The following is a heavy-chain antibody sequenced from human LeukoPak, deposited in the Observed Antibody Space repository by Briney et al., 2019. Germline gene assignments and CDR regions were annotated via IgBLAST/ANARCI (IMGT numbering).Heavy chain of an antibody. Sequence: GGSLRLSCAASGFTVSSNYMSWVRQAPGKGLEWVSVIYSGGSTYYADSVKGRFTISRDNSKNTLYLQMNSLRAEDTAVYYCASYDAYGKHDAFDIWGQGTMVTVSS. CDR3: ASYDAYGKHDAFDI. V-gene: IGHV3-66*01. D-gene: IGHD3-3*01. CDR2: IYSGGST. CDR1: GFTVSSNY. J-gene: IGHJ3*02.